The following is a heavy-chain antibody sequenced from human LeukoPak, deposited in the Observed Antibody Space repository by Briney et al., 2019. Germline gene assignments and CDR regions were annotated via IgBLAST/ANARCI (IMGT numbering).Heavy chain of an antibody. V-gene: IGHV4-4*07. Sequence: PSETLSLTCTVSGVSISTYYWSWIRQPAGKGLEWIGRISITGSSNHNPSLRRRLTMSVDTSKNQFFLKLTSVTAADTAVYYCARVAVAGTGPDYFYYYIDVWGKGTMVTVSS. J-gene: IGHJ6*03. CDR1: GVSISTYY. CDR3: ARVAVAGTGPDYFYYYIDV. CDR2: ISITGSS. D-gene: IGHD6-19*01.